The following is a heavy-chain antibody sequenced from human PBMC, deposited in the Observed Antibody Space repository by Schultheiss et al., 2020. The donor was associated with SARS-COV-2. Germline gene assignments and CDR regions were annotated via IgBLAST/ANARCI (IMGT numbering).Heavy chain of an antibody. J-gene: IGHJ5*02. CDR2: IWYDGSNK. D-gene: IGHD2-15*01. V-gene: IGHV3-33*01. CDR1: GFTFSSYG. CDR3: VRDRSWWTPYNCFDL. Sequence: GESLKISCAASGFTFSSYGMHWVRQAPGKGLEWVAVIWYDGSNKYYADSMQGRFTASRDNANNSLYLQMHSLRAEDTAVYYCVRDRSWWTPYNCFDLWGRGTLVTVSS.